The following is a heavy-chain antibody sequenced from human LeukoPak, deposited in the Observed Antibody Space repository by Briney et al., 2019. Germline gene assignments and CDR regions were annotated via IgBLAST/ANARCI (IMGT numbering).Heavy chain of an antibody. V-gene: IGHV3-72*01. D-gene: IGHD5/OR15-5a*01. CDR2: IRHKANSYRT. J-gene: IGHJ4*02. Sequence: GGSLRLSCAASGFRFSDHHMDWVRQAPGKGLEWVGRIRHKANSYRTEYAASVRGRFSISRDDSKNSLYLQMYSLKTEDTALYYCTRVYEGGYWGQGTLVTVSS. CDR3: TRVYEGGY. CDR1: GFRFSDHH.